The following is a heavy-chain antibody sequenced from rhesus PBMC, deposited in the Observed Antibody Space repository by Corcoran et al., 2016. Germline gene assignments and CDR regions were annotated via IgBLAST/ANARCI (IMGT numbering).Heavy chain of an antibody. D-gene: IGHD1-20*01. CDR2: LSGSSAST. CDR1: GYSISSGYY. CDR3: ARQYSWNNFRFDV. J-gene: IGHJ5-1*01. Sequence: QVQLQESGPGLVKPSETLSLTCAVSGYSISSGYYWGWIRQPPGKGLEYIGYLSGSSASTYYNPSLKSRVTISKDTSKNQFSLKLSSVTAADTAVYYCARQYSWNNFRFDVWGPGVLVTVSS. V-gene: IGHV4-99*01.